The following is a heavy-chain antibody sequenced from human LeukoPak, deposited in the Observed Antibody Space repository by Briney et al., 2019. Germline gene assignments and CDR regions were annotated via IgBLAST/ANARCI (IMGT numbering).Heavy chain of an antibody. V-gene: IGHV5-51*01. CDR1: GYNFPNYW. CDR3: ARVNTAMVTVFHY. CDR2: IYPRDSDT. J-gene: IGHJ4*02. D-gene: IGHD5-18*01. Sequence: GESLKISCKGSGYNFPNYWIGWVRQMPGKGLEWMAIIYPRDSDTRYSPSFEGQVTISADKSISTAYLQWRSLKASDTAMYYCARVNTAMVTVFHYWGQGTLVTVSS.